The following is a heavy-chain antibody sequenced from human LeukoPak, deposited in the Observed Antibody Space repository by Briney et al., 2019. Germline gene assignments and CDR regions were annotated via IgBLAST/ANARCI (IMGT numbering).Heavy chain of an antibody. CDR1: GASISSTSYC. D-gene: IGHD3-10*01. CDR2: TYYSGST. CDR3: ARDVQVVRGGFDY. Sequence: SETLSLTCTVSGASISSTSYCWGWIRQPAGKGLEWIGSTYYSGSTYYNPPLKSRVTISVDTSKNQFSLKLSSVTAAATAVYYCARDVQVVRGGFDYWGQGTLVTVSS. J-gene: IGHJ4*02. V-gene: IGHV4-39*07.